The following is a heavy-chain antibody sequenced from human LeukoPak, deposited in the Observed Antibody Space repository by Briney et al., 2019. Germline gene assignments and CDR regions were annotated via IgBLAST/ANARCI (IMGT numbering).Heavy chain of an antibody. V-gene: IGHV3-11*04. CDR2: ITSSDSSV. D-gene: IGHD1-26*01. Sequence: GGSLRLSCAASGFTFSDYFMSWIRQAPGKGLEWVSYITSSDSSVYYADSVKGRFTISRDNAKNSLYLQMNSLRAEDTAVYYCAREVRATHGKVFDYWGQGTLVTVSS. CDR3: AREVRATHGKVFDY. CDR1: GFTFSDYF. J-gene: IGHJ4*02.